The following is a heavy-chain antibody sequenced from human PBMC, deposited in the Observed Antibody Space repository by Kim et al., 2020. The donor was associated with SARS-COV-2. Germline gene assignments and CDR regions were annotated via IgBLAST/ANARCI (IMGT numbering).Heavy chain of an antibody. V-gene: IGHV5-51*01. CDR1: GYSFTSYW. J-gene: IGHJ5*02. Sequence: GESLKISCKGSGYSFTSYWIGWVRQMPGKGLEWMGIIYPGDSDTRYSPSFQGQVTISADKSISTAYLQWSSLKASDTAMYYCAREEGTTGTSFNWFDPWGQGTLVTVSS. CDR2: IYPGDSDT. D-gene: IGHD1-1*01. CDR3: AREEGTTGTSFNWFDP.